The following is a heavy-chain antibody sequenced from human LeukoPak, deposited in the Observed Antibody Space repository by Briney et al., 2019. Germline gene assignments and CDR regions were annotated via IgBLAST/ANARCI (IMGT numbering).Heavy chain of an antibody. Sequence: SETLSLTCAVYGECFSGYFWNWIRPPPGKGLEWIGEINHSGSTSNHNPSLKSRVTMSVDTSKNQFSLKLSSVTAADTAVYYCARKSGYARDYWGQGNLVTVSS. CDR1: GECFSGYF. CDR3: ARKSGYARDY. J-gene: IGHJ4*02. V-gene: IGHV4-34*01. CDR2: INHSGSTS. D-gene: IGHD5-12*01.